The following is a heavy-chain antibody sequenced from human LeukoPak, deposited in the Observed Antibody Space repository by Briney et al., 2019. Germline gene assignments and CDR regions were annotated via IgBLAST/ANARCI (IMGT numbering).Heavy chain of an antibody. Sequence: GGSLRLSCAASVFPFSAYWMHWARQVPGKGLVWVSCINGDGSNIQYADSVKGRFTTSRDNAKNMMYLQMNSLRVEDTAIYYCARDPRNKGFDPWGQGTLVTVSA. CDR2: INGDGSNI. CDR1: VFPFSAYW. D-gene: IGHD1/OR15-1a*01. V-gene: IGHV3-74*01. CDR3: ARDPRNKGFDP. J-gene: IGHJ5*02.